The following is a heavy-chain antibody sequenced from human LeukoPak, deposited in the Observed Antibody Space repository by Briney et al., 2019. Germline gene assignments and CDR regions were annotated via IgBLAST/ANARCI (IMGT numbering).Heavy chain of an antibody. CDR1: GGTFSSYA. Sequence: GASVKVSCKASGGTFSSYAISWVRQAPGQGLEWMGGFIPIFGTANYAQKFQGRVTITADESTSTAYMELSSLRSEDTAVYYCARDLVRGEAYWFDPWGQGTLVTVSS. CDR2: FIPIFGTA. V-gene: IGHV1-69*13. J-gene: IGHJ5*02. D-gene: IGHD3-10*01. CDR3: ARDLVRGEAYWFDP.